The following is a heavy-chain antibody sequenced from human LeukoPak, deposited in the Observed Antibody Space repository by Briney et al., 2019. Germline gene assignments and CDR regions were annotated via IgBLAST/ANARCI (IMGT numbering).Heavy chain of an antibody. J-gene: IGHJ4*02. D-gene: IGHD5-24*01. CDR3: AKSNGVDRNGYNSDYFDY. Sequence: GGSLRLSCAASGFTFSSYNMNWVRQAPGKGLEWVSSISSSSSYIFFSDSVKGRFTISRDNSKNMLYLQMNSLRAEDTAVYYCAKSNGVDRNGYNSDYFDYWGQGTLVTVSS. CDR1: GFTFSSYN. V-gene: IGHV3-21*04. CDR2: ISSSSSYI.